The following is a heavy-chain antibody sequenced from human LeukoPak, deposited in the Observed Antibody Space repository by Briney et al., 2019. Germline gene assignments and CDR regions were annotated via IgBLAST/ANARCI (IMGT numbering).Heavy chain of an antibody. D-gene: IGHD6-19*01. CDR1: GFTFNDYA. J-gene: IGHJ4*02. CDR2: ISYDGSNK. V-gene: IGHV3-30*03. CDR3: ATLPIAVAGTFDY. Sequence: PGRSLRLSCAASGFTFNDYAMHWVRQAPGKGLEWVADISYDGSNKYYADSVKGRFTISRDNSKNTLYLQMNSLRAEDTAVYYCATLPIAVAGTFDYWGQGTLVTVSS.